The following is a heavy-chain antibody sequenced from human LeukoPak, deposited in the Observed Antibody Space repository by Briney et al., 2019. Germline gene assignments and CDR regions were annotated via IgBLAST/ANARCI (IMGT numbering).Heavy chain of an antibody. CDR3: ARRQYGLAFDY. CDR1: GGSISSYY. Sequence: SETLSLTCTVSGGSISSYYWSWIRQPPGKGLEWIGTIYYSGSTYYNPSLKSRVTISADTSKNQFSLKLSSVTAADTAVYYCARRQYGLAFDYWGQGTLVTVSS. J-gene: IGHJ4*02. V-gene: IGHV4-39*01. CDR2: IYYSGST. D-gene: IGHD4-17*01.